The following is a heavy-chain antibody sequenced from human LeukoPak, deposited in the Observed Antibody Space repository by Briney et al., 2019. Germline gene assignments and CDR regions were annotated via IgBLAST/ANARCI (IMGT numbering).Heavy chain of an antibody. J-gene: IGHJ4*02. Sequence: SETLSLTCTVSGGSITGYYWTWIRQPAGKGLEWIGRVSDTGRAYYNPSLERRVTISLDTSNNRFSLKVTSVTAADTAVYYCATTINLAAAGELDYWGQGTLVTVSS. CDR1: GGSITGYY. D-gene: IGHD6-13*01. V-gene: IGHV4-4*07. CDR3: ATTINLAAAGELDY. CDR2: VSDTGRA.